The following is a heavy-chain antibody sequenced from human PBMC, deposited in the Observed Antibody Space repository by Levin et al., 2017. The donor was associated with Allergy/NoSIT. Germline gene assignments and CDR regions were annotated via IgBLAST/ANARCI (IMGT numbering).Heavy chain of an antibody. CDR2: MSYDGTNK. CDR3: AKDEGEFGGVHEPENFDF. CDR1: GFTFSDYG. D-gene: IGHD3-16*01. J-gene: IGHJ4*02. Sequence: GGSLRLSCAASGFTFSDYGMHWVRQAPGKGPEWVAVMSYDGTNKNHAQSVKGRFTISRDNSKNTLYLQMDSLRAEDTAVYYCAKDEGEFGGVHEPENFDFWGQGTRVIVSA. V-gene: IGHV3-30*18.